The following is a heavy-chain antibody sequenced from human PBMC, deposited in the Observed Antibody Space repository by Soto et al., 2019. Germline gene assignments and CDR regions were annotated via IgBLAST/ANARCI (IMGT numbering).Heavy chain of an antibody. Sequence: QLQLVQSGAEVKRPGSSVKVSCKASGGTFSNYAISWVRHAPGQGLEWMGGIMPILDTVFYAPKFQGRVNITADESTSTAYMQLSSLRSEDTAMYYCARDRNFYGSGSFSPDFGYWGQGTLVTVSS. CDR3: ARDRNFYGSGSFSPDFGY. CDR1: GGTFSNYA. V-gene: IGHV1-69*01. CDR2: IMPILDTV. D-gene: IGHD3-10*01. J-gene: IGHJ4*02.